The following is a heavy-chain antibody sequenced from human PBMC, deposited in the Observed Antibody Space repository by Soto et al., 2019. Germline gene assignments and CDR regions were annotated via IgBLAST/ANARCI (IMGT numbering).Heavy chain of an antibody. CDR1: GYTFTSYG. V-gene: IGHV1-18*01. CDR3: ARDDPEYCSSTSCYRFPGMDV. D-gene: IGHD2-2*01. CDR2: ISAYNGNT. J-gene: IGHJ6*02. Sequence: ASVKVSCKASGYTFTSYGISWVRQAPGQGLERMGWISAYNGNTNYAQKLQGRVTMTTDTSTSTAYMELRSPRSDDTAVYYCARDDPEYCSSTSCYRFPGMDVWGQGTAVTVSS.